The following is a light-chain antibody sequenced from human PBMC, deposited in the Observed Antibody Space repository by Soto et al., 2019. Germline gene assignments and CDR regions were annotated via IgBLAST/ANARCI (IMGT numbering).Light chain of an antibody. CDR3: QQYGSSPMYT. CDR2: GAS. J-gene: IGKJ2*01. CDR1: QSVSSSY. V-gene: IGKV3-20*01. Sequence: PGERATLSCRASQSVSSSYLAWYQQKPGQAPRLLIYGASSRATGIPDRFSGSGSGTDFTLTISRLEPEDFAVYYCQQYGSSPMYTFGQGTKLEIK.